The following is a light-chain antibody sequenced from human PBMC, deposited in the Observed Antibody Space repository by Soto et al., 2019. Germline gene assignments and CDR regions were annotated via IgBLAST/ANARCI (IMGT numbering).Light chain of an antibody. CDR1: SSDVGYYDS. Sequence: QSALTQPPSASGSPGQSVSISCTGTSSDVGYYDSVSWYRQYQGEAPKLIIYEVTKRPSGVPDHFTGSKSGNTASLNVTGLQAEDEADYYCCSCAGSSVHYGFGTGTKVTVL. J-gene: IGLJ1*01. CDR2: EVT. CDR3: CSCAGSSVHYG. V-gene: IGLV2-8*01.